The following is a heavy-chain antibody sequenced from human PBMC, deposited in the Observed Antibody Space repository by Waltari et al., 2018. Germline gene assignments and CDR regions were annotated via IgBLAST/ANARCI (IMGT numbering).Heavy chain of an antibody. V-gene: IGHV1-69*01. CDR3: ARDYYGSGSYFVLGYYFDY. CDR1: GGTFSSYD. J-gene: IGHJ4*02. D-gene: IGHD3-10*01. CDR2: IIPIFGTA. Sequence: QVQLVQSGAEVKKPGSSVKVSCKASGGTFSSYDISWLPPAPGQGLEWMGGIIPIFGTANYAQKFQGRVTITADESTSTAYMELSSLRSEDTAVYYCARDYYGSGSYFVLGYYFDYWGQGTLVTVSS.